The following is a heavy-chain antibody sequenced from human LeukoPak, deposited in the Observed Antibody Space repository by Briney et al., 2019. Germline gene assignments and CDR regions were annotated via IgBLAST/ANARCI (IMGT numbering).Heavy chain of an antibody. D-gene: IGHD3-22*01. V-gene: IGHV3-23*01. J-gene: IGHJ4*02. CDR1: GFTFSIYA. CDR3: AKDRPNYYDSSGHYYRRNGDY. CDR2: ITGNGAGT. Sequence: GGSLRLSCAASGFTFSIYAMSWVRQAPGRGLEWVSSITGNGAGTLYTDSVKGRFTISRDNSKNTLFLQMNSLRAEDTAIYYCAKDRPNYYDSSGHYYRRNGDYWGQGTLVTVSS.